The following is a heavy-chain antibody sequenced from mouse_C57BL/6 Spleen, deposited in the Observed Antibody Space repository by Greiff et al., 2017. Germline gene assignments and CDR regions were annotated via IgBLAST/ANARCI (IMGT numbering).Heavy chain of an antibody. V-gene: IGHV14-4*01. Sequence: VQLQQSGAELVRPGASVKLSCTASGFNIKDDYMHWVKQRPEQGLEWIGWIDPENGDTEYASKFQGKATITADTSSNTAYLQLSSLTSEDTAVYYCTTGGLGGVAYWGQGTLVTVSA. J-gene: IGHJ3*01. CDR2: IDPENGDT. D-gene: IGHD3-3*01. CDR1: GFNIKDDY. CDR3: TTGGLGGVAY.